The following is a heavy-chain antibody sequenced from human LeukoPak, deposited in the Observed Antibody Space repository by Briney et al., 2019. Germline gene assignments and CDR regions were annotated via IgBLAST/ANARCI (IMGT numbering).Heavy chain of an antibody. J-gene: IGHJ3*02. V-gene: IGHV4-30-2*01. Sequence: SETLSLTCAVSGGSISSGGYSWSWIRQPPGKGLEWIGYIYHSGSTYYNPSLKSRVTISVDRSKNHFSLKLSSVTAADTAVYYCARGDYYDSSGYPDAFDIWGQGTMVTVSS. CDR1: GGSISSGGYS. CDR3: ARGDYYDSSGYPDAFDI. D-gene: IGHD3-22*01. CDR2: IYHSGST.